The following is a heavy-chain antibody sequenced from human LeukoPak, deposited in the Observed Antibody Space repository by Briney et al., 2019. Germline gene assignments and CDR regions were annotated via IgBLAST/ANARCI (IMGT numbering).Heavy chain of an antibody. J-gene: IGHJ4*02. Sequence: SETLSLTCTVSGGSISVYYWNWIRQPPGKGLEWIGYIYSSGSTNYNPSLKSRVTMSSDTSKNQFSLKLTSVTAADTAVYYCARGGGWLPDFWGQGTLVTVSS. D-gene: IGHD5-12*01. CDR2: IYSSGST. CDR3: ARGGGWLPDF. CDR1: GGSISVYY. V-gene: IGHV4-59*01.